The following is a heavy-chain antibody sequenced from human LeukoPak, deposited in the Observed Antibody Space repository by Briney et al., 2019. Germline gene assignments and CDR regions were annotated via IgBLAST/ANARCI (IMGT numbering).Heavy chain of an antibody. Sequence: SETLSLTCTVSGDSITAYYWNWVRQPPGKGLEWIGYIHYTGKNFYNPSLKSRVTISVDTSKNQFSLKLSSVTAADTAVYYCARAHRTSNYDFWSGYYTPYFDYWGQGTLVTVSS. CDR2: IHYTGKN. V-gene: IGHV4-59*12. CDR1: GDSITAYY. D-gene: IGHD3-3*01. CDR3: ARAHRTSNYDFWSGYYTPYFDY. J-gene: IGHJ4*02.